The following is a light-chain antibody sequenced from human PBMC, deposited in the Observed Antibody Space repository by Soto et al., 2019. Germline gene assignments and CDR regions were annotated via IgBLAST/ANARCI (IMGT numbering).Light chain of an antibody. CDR3: QSYDSTLSARYV. Sequence: QSALTQPASLSGSPGQSITISCTGTSSDIGAYDYVSWFQQHPGKAPKLLIFGNNNRPSGVPDRFSGSKSGTSASLAITGLQAEDEGDYYCQSYDSTLSARYVFGTGTKVTVL. CDR2: GNN. J-gene: IGLJ1*01. V-gene: IGLV2-14*03. CDR1: SSDIGAYDY.